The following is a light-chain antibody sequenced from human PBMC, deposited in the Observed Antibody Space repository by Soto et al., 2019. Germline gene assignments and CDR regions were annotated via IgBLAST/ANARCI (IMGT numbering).Light chain of an antibody. Sequence: QSVLTQPPSVSGAPGQRVTISCTGSSSNIGSGYDVHWYQQLPGTAPKLLIYGNNNRPSGVPDRFSGSKSGTSASLAITGLQAEDEADYYCQSYDSSLSDWVFGGGPKLTVL. J-gene: IGLJ3*02. V-gene: IGLV1-40*01. CDR2: GNN. CDR3: QSYDSSLSDWV. CDR1: SSNIGSGYD.